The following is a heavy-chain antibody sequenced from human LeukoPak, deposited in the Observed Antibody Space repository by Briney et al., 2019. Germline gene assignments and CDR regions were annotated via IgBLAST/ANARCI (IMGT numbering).Heavy chain of an antibody. D-gene: IGHD3-10*01. CDR1: VFTFSSYA. V-gene: IGHV3-64*01. CDR3: ARSVMVRGVDY. J-gene: IGHJ4*02. Sequence: GGTLRLSRAASVFTFSSYAMHWVRQTPGKGLECVAAISTNGGNTHCANSVKGRFTISRDNSKNTLNLQMGSLSAEDVAVYYCARSVMVRGVDYWGQGTLVTVSS. CDR2: ISTNGGNT.